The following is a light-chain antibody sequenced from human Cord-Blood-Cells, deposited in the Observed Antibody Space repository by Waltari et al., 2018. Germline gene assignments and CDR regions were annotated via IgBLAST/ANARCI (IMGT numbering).Light chain of an antibody. J-gene: IGKJ4*01. CDR2: DAS. V-gene: IGKV3-11*01. Sequence: ELVLTQSTATLSLSPGERATLPCRASQGVSSYLAWYQQKPGKAPRLLIYDASNRATGIPARFSGSGSGTDFTLTISSLEPEDFAVYYCQQRSNWPLTFGGGTKVEIK. CDR1: QGVSSY. CDR3: QQRSNWPLT.